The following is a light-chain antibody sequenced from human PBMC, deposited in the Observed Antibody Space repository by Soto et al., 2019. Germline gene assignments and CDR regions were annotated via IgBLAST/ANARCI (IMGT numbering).Light chain of an antibody. Sequence: QSVLTQPPSVSGTPGQRVTISCSGSRSNIGSNYVYWYQHLPGTAPKLLIYRNNQRPSGVPDRFSGSKSGTSASLAISGLRSEDEADYYCAAWDDSLSALFGGWTKLTVL. J-gene: IGLJ3*02. V-gene: IGLV1-47*01. CDR1: RSNIGSNY. CDR2: RNN. CDR3: AAWDDSLSAL.